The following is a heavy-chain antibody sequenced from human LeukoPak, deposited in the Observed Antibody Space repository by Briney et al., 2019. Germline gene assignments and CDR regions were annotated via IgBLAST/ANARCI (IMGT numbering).Heavy chain of an antibody. D-gene: IGHD6-6*01. V-gene: IGHV3-7*03. CDR1: GFTFSSYW. J-gene: IGHJ6*03. Sequence: GGSLRLPCAASGFTFSSYWMSWVRQAPGKGLEWVANIKQDGSEKFHVGSVKGRFTISRDNAKNTLYLQMNSLRAEDTAVYYCVKDGILAAPPDYYYYMDVWGKGTTVTVSS. CDR3: VKDGILAAPPDYYYYMDV. CDR2: IKQDGSEK.